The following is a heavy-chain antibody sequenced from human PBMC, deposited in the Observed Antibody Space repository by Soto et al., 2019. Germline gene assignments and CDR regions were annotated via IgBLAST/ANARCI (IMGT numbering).Heavy chain of an antibody. CDR2: ISDSGGST. D-gene: IGHD6-19*01. J-gene: IGHJ4*02. Sequence: GGSLRLSCAASGFTFRNYAMSWVRQAPGKGLEWVSGISDSGGSTYYADSVKGRFTISRDNSKNTLYLQMNSLRAEDTAVYYWGKGGWYDYWGQGTLVTVSS. CDR1: GFTFRNYA. V-gene: IGHV3-23*01. CDR3: GKGGWYDY.